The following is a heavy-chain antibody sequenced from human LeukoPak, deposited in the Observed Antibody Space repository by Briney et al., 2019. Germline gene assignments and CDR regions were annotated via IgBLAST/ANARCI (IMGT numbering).Heavy chain of an antibody. J-gene: IGHJ4*02. V-gene: IGHV3-53*01. CDR3: ARVPAQYQLLYFDY. Sequence: GGSLRLSCAASGFTVSSNYMSWVHQAPGKGLEWVSVIYSGGSTYYADSVKGRFTISRDNAKNSLYLQMNSLRAEDTAVYYCARVPAQYQLLYFDYWGQGTLVTVSS. CDR1: GFTVSSNY. CDR2: IYSGGST. D-gene: IGHD2-2*01.